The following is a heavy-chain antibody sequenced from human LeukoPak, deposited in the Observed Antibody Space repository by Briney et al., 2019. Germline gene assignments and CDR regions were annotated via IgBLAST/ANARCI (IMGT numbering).Heavy chain of an antibody. D-gene: IGHD3-10*01. CDR1: GFTFSSYW. Sequence: GGSLRLSCAASGFTFSSYWMSWVRQAPGKGLEWVANIKQDGSEKYYEDSVKGRFTISRDNAKNSLYLQMNSLRAEDTAVYYCARDPGPYYYGSGSYYNFDYWGQGTLVTVSS. J-gene: IGHJ4*02. V-gene: IGHV3-7*01. CDR2: IKQDGSEK. CDR3: ARDPGPYYYGSGSYYNFDY.